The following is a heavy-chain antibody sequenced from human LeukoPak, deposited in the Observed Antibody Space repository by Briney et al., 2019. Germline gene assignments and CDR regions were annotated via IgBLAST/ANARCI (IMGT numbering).Heavy chain of an antibody. Sequence: GGSLRLSCAASGFTFSSYAMHWVRQAPGKGVEYVLAISINWGITYYAISVKGRFTISRDNSKNTLYLQMGSLRAEDLALYYCARVQERYLEWQNHIYYWGQGTLVTVSS. V-gene: IGHV3-64*01. CDR3: ARVQERYLEWQNHIYY. CDR1: GFTFSSYA. D-gene: IGHD3-3*01. CDR2: ISINWGIT. J-gene: IGHJ4*02.